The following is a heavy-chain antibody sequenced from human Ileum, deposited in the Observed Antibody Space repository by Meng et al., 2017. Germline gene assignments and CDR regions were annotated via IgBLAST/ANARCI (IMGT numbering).Heavy chain of an antibody. Sequence: QVQRVSCGHRVKRPRSLVRGSCKASGYSFRCYGICWVRQASGQGHEWKGWFVNYVDTYPASKFQGRVTMTTDTHTNIAFMEMRSITSDDTAVYYCASGTPGRSYCDYWGQGTLVTVSS. CDR3: ASGTPGRSYCDY. CDR1: GYSFRCYG. J-gene: IGHJ4*02. D-gene: IGHD2-15*01. CDR2: FVNYVDT. V-gene: IGHV1-18*01.